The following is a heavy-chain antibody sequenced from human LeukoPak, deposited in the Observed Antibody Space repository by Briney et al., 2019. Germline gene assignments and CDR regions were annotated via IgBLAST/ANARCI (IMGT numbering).Heavy chain of an antibody. J-gene: IGHJ4*02. V-gene: IGHV3-21*01. D-gene: IGHD3-22*01. CDR3: ARGYDSSGYFPDY. CDR2: ISSSSSYI. CDR1: GFTFSSYS. Sequence: GGSLRLSCAASGFTFSSYSMNWVRQAPGKGLEWVSSISSSSSYIYYADSVKGRFTTSRDNAKNSLYLQMDSLRAEDTAVYYCARGYDSSGYFPDYWGQGTLVTVSS.